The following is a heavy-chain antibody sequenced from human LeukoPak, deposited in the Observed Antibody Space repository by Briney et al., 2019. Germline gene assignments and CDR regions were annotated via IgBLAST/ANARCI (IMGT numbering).Heavy chain of an antibody. CDR3: ARDRYCGTDTCLFDP. V-gene: IGHV3-48*02. CDR2: ISSRSDII. CDR1: GFTFSDYS. D-gene: IGHD2-21*01. Sequence: GGSLRLSCSASGFTFSDYSMNWGRQAPGKGLQWISYISSRSDIIYYADSVRGRFTISRDNAENSLFLQMNSLRDEDTAVYYCARDRYCGTDTCLFDPWGQGTLVTVSS. J-gene: IGHJ5*02.